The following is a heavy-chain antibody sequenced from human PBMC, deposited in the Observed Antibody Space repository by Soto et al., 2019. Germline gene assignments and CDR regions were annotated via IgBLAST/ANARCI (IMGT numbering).Heavy chain of an antibody. CDR2: IIPILGIA. Sequence: QVQLVQSGAEVKKPGSSVKVSCKASGGTFSSYTISWVRQAPGQGLEWMGRIIPILGIANYAQKFQGRVTITADKSTSTAYMELSSLRSEDTAVYYCARAPHLYYYDSSGKGDYWGQGTLVTVSS. CDR1: GGTFSSYT. D-gene: IGHD3-22*01. CDR3: ARAPHLYYYDSSGKGDY. J-gene: IGHJ4*02. V-gene: IGHV1-69*02.